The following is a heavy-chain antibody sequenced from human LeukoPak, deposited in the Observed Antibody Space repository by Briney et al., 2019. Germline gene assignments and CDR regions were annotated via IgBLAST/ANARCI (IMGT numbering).Heavy chain of an antibody. V-gene: IGHV3-43*01. CDR3: VKGRGFTSFDY. CDR2: ISWDGDTT. D-gene: IGHD3-10*01. CDR1: GLTFDDYA. Sequence: PGGSLRLSCEASGLTFDDYAMHWVRQAPGKGLEWVSLISWDGDTTYYGDSVSGRFTISRDNSKNSLCLQMNSLRTDDTALYYCVKGRGFTSFDYWGQGTLVTVSS. J-gene: IGHJ4*02.